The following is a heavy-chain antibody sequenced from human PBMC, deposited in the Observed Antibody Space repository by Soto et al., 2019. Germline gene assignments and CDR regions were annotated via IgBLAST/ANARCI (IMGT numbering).Heavy chain of an antibody. V-gene: IGHV1-18*01. CDR2: ISAYNGNT. D-gene: IGHD3-3*01. Sequence: ASVKVSCKASGYTFTSYGISWVRQAPGQGLEWMGWISAYNGNTNYAQKLQGRVTMTTDTSTSTAYMELRSLRSDDTAVYYCARDGEYYDFWSCYYGMGGPYYGMDVWGQGTTVTVSS. J-gene: IGHJ6*02. CDR3: ARDGEYYDFWSCYYGMGGPYYGMDV. CDR1: GYTFTSYG.